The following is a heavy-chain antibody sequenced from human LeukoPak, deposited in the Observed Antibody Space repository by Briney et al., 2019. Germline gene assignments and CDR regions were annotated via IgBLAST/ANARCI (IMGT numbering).Heavy chain of an antibody. J-gene: IGHJ6*04. CDR2: INHSGST. V-gene: IGHV4-34*01. D-gene: IGHD6-13*01. Sequence: SETLSLTCAVYGGSFSGYHWSWICQPPGKGLEWIGEINHSGSTNYNPSLKSRVTISVDTSKNQFSLKLSSVTAADTAVYYCATGIAAAGTSGYYYYYYGMDVWGKGTTVTVSS. CDR3: ATGIAAAGTSGYYYYYYGMDV. CDR1: GGSFSGYH.